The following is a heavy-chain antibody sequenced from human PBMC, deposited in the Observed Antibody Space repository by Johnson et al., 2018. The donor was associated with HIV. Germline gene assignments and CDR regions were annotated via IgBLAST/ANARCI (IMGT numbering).Heavy chain of an antibody. J-gene: IGHJ3*02. CDR3: AKGSRAGAVYDLWSGVPDAFDI. CDR2: IKQDGSDK. CDR1: GFTFSNAW. D-gene: IGHD3-3*01. Sequence: VQLVESGGGLVKTGGSLRLSCAASGFTFSNAWMSWVRQAPGKGLEWVANIKQDGSDKYYVHSVKGRFTISRDSSKNTLYLEMNTLRAEDTAVYYCAKGSRAGAVYDLWSGVPDAFDIWGQWTMVTVSS. V-gene: IGHV3-7*04.